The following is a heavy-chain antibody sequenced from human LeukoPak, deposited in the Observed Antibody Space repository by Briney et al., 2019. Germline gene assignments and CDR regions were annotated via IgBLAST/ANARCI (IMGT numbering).Heavy chain of an antibody. J-gene: IGHJ4*02. V-gene: IGHV3-74*01. CDR1: GFSFSSYW. CDR3: ARGDDNYFDY. Sequence: GSLRFSCAASGFSFSSYWMLWVREARGKGLVWVSRINSDWSIKNYADSVKGRFTISRDNAKNTLYLQMNSLRAEDTAVYYCARGDDNYFDYWGQGTLVTVSS. D-gene: IGHD2-21*02. CDR2: INSDWSIK.